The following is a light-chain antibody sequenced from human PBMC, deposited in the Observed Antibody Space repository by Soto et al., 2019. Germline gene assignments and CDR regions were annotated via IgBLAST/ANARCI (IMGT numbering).Light chain of an antibody. J-gene: IGKJ5*01. CDR1: QAISSY. CDR3: QQLNSFPIT. Sequence: DLHITQSPSTLPASVGDRISITCRASQAISSYLAWYQQKPGRAPKLLIYAASTLQSGVPSRFSGSGSGTEFTLTITSLQPEDFATYYCQQLNSFPITFGQGTRLEIK. V-gene: IGKV1-9*01. CDR2: AAS.